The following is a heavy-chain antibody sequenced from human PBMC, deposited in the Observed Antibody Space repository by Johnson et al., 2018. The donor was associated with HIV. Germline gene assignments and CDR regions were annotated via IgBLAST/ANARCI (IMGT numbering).Heavy chain of an antibody. Sequence: QVQLVESGGGVVQPGRSLRLSCAASGFTFSSYGMHWVRQAPGKGLEWVAVIWYDGSNNYYADSGKGRFTSSRDNSKKTLYLQMNSLRDEDTAVYYWAKDWAYSSSWYDEGLAFDIWGQGTMVTVSS. CDR2: IWYDGSNN. J-gene: IGHJ3*02. V-gene: IGHV3-33*06. CDR3: AKDWAYSSSWYDEGLAFDI. CDR1: GFTFSSYG. D-gene: IGHD6-13*01.